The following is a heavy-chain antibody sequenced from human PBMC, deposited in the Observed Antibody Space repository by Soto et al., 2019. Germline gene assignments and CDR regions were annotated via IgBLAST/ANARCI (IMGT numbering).Heavy chain of an antibody. Sequence: GSTYYTPSLKSRVTISVDTSKNQFSLKLSSVTAADTAVYYCARDRSNYYDSSAKYYYYGMDVWGQGTTVTVSS. CDR3: ARDRSNYYDSSAKYYYYGMDV. V-gene: IGHV4-31*02. D-gene: IGHD3-22*01. CDR2: GST. J-gene: IGHJ6*02.